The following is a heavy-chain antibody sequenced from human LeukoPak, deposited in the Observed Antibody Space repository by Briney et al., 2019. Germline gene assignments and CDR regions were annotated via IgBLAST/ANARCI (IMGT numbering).Heavy chain of an antibody. CDR2: IWYDGSNK. V-gene: IGHV3-33*01. J-gene: IGHJ4*02. D-gene: IGHD3-10*01. Sequence: PGRSLRLSCAASGFTFSSYGMHWVRQAPGKGLEWVAVIWYDGSNKYYADSVKGRFAISRDNSKNTLYLQMNSLRAEDTAVYYCARSGVLLWFGELSPPDYWGQGTLVTVSS. CDR1: GFTFSSYG. CDR3: ARSGVLLWFGELSPPDY.